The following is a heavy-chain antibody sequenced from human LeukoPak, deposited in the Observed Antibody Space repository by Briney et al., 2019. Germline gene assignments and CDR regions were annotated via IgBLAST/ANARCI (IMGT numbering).Heavy chain of an antibody. CDR3: ATVDTAMGNGVDY. CDR1: GYTFTDYY. Sequence: GATVKISCKVSGYTFTDYYMHWVQQAPGKGLEWMGLVDPEDGETIYAEKFQGRVTITADTSTDTAYMALNSLRSEDTAWYYFATVDTAMGNGVDYWGQGTLVTVSS. J-gene: IGHJ4*02. V-gene: IGHV1-69-2*01. D-gene: IGHD5-18*01. CDR2: VDPEDGET.